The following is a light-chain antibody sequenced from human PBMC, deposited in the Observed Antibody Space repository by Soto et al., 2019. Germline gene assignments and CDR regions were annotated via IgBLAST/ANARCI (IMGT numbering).Light chain of an antibody. CDR1: QTISSW. J-gene: IGKJ1*01. CDR2: KAS. CDR3: QEYSTDSWT. V-gene: IGKV1-5*03. Sequence: DIPMTQSPSILSASVGDRVTIACRASQTISSWLAWFQQKPGKAPKLLIYKASHLQSGVPSRFSGTGSGTEFTLTISSLRPDDFATYYCQEYSTDSWTFGQGTRVEV.